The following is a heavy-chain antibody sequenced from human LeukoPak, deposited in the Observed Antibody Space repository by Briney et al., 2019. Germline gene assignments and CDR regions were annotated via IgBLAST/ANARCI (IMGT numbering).Heavy chain of an antibody. CDR3: ARVYYYSDDKKYYLDY. CDR1: GFTVSSNY. Sequence: GGSLRLSCAASGFTVSSNYMSWVRQAPGKGLEWVSVIYSGGSTYYADSVKGRFTISRDNSKNTLYLQMNSLRAGDMAEYYCARVYYYSDDKKYYLDYWGQGILVTVSS. CDR2: IYSGGST. V-gene: IGHV3-66*02. D-gene: IGHD2/OR15-2a*01. J-gene: IGHJ4*02.